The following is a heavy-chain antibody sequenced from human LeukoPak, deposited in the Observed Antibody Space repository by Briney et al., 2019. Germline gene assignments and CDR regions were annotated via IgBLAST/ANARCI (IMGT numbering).Heavy chain of an antibody. J-gene: IGHJ6*03. D-gene: IGHD3-9*01. CDR1: GGSITSSAFY. CDR2: VYYSGST. CDR3: ARFGGDILTGYYPEYYYYYMDV. Sequence: PSETLSLTCTVSGGSITSSAFYWAWIRQPPGKGLEWMGSVYYSGSTHYNPSLKSRVTISVDTSKNQFSLKLSSVTAADTAVYYCARFGGDILTGYYPEYYYYYMDVWGKGTTVTISS. V-gene: IGHV4-39*01.